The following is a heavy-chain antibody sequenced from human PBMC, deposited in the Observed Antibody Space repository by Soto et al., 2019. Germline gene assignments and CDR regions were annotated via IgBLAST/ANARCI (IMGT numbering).Heavy chain of an antibody. Sequence: GGSLRLSCAASGFTVSSNYMSWVRQAPGKGLEWVSVIYSGGSTYYADSVKGRFTISRDNSKNTLYLQMNSLRAKDTAVYYCAREDYYDSSGYWGGMDVWGQGTTVTVSS. V-gene: IGHV3-53*01. CDR2: IYSGGST. D-gene: IGHD3-22*01. CDR3: AREDYYDSSGYWGGMDV. J-gene: IGHJ6*02. CDR1: GFTVSSNY.